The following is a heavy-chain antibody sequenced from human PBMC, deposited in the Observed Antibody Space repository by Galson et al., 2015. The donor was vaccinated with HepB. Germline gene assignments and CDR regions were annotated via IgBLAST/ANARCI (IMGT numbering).Heavy chain of an antibody. CDR2: FESEGGET. Sequence: SVKVSCKVSGYTLTELSMHWVRQAPGKGLEWMGGFESEGGETLYAQKFQGRVTMTEDTSTDTAYMGLSSLRSEDTAVYYCATRGRGYQLPGYWFDPWRQGSLVTVAS. D-gene: IGHD2-2*01. V-gene: IGHV1-24*01. CDR3: ATRGRGYQLPGYWFDP. J-gene: IGHJ5*02. CDR1: GYTLTELS.